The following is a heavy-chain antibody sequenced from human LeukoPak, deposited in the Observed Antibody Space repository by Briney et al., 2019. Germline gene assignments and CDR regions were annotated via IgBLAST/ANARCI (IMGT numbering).Heavy chain of an antibody. V-gene: IGHV3-48*03. CDR1: GFTFSSYE. CDR2: ISSSGSTI. J-gene: IGHJ6*04. Sequence: GGSLRLSYAAAGFTFSSYEMNWVRQAPGKGLEWVSYISSSGSTIYYADSVKGRFTISRDNAKNSLYLQMNSLRAEDTAVYYCAELGITMIGGVWGKGTTVTISS. D-gene: IGHD3-10*02. CDR3: AELGITMIGGV.